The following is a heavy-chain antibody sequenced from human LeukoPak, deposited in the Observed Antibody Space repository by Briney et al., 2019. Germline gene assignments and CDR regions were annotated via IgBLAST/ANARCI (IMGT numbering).Heavy chain of an antibody. V-gene: IGHV1-18*01. CDR1: GYTFTSYC. Sequence: ASVKVSCKASGYTFTSYCISWVRQAPGQGLEWMGWISAYNGNTNYAQKFQERVTITRDMSSTTAYLELSSLSSEDTAVYFCAADLPYSNYGPLDFWGQGTLVTVSS. CDR2: ISAYNGNT. D-gene: IGHD4-11*01. CDR3: AADLPYSNYGPLDF. J-gene: IGHJ4*02.